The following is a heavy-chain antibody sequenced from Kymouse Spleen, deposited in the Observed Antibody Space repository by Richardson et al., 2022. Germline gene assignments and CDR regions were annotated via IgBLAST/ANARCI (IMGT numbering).Heavy chain of an antibody. CDR1: GGSFSGYY. CDR3: ARDSVTGPHFDY. V-gene: IGHV4-34*01. D-gene: IGHD4-11,IGHD1-20*01,IGHD1-7*01. Sequence: QVQLQQWGAGLLKPSETLSLTCAVYGGSFSGYYWSWIRQPPGKGLEWIGEINHSGSTNYNPSLKSRVTISVDTSKNQFSLKLSSVTAADTAVYYCARDSVTGPHFDYWGQGTLVTVSS. J-gene: IGHJ4*02. CDR2: INHSGST.